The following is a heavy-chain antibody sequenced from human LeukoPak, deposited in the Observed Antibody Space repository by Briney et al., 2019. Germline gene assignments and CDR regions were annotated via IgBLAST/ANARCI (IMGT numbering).Heavy chain of an antibody. J-gene: IGHJ4*02. CDR3: AKAPVTSCRGAYCYPFDS. D-gene: IGHD2-21*01. V-gene: IGHV3-23*01. Sequence: GGSLRLSCAASGFTFSNYAMSWVRQAPGKGLQWVSAITGSGDSTYYADSVKGRFTISRDNSKNTLYLQMNSLRAEDTAVYFCAKAPVTSCRGAYCYPFDSWGQGTLVTVSS. CDR1: GFTFSNYA. CDR2: ITGSGDST.